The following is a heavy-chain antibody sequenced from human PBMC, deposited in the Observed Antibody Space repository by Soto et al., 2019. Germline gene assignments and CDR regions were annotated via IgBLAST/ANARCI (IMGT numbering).Heavy chain of an antibody. J-gene: IGHJ4*02. CDR1: GYTFTSYW. D-gene: IGHD3-10*01. V-gene: IGHV5-51*01. CDR3: ARAYGKYFDY. CDR2: IYPADSDT. Sequence: PVESLKISCNGSGYTFTSYWIGWVRQLPGKGLEWMAIIYPADSDTRYSPSFQGQVTISADKSISTAYLQWSSLRASDTAMYFCARAYGKYFDYWGQGTLVTVSS.